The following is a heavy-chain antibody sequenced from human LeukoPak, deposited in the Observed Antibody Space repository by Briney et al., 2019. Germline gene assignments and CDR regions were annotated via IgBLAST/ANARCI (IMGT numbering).Heavy chain of an antibody. V-gene: IGHV4-34*01. CDR1: GGSFSGYY. Sequence: SETLSLTCAVYGGSFSGYYWSWIRQPPGKGLEWIGEINHSGSTNYNPSLKSRVTISVDTSKNQFSLKLSSVTAADTAVYYCASRGIYVWGSYPTRYYFDYWGQGTLVTVSS. CDR3: ASRGIYVWGSYPTRYYFDY. J-gene: IGHJ4*02. D-gene: IGHD3-16*02. CDR2: INHSGST.